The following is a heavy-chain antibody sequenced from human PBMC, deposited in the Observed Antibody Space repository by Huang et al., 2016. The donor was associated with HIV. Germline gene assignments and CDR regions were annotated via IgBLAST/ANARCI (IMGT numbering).Heavy chain of an antibody. V-gene: IGHV5-51*03. Sequence: EVQLVQSGAEVKKPGESLKISCKGSGFTFTNSGIAWVRQRPGKGLEVMGINYPGDSDTTYSPSFRGQVTISADKSINTAYLQWNSLKASDSAMYYCARPLLGYSNGYYFDCWGQGTLVTVSS. J-gene: IGHJ4*02. D-gene: IGHD5-18*01. CDR3: ARPLLGYSNGYYFDC. CDR2: NYPGDSDT. CDR1: GFTFTNSG.